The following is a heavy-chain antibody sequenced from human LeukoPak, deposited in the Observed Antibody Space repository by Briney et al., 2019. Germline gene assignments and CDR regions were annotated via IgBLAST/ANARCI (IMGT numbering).Heavy chain of an antibody. D-gene: IGHD2-15*01. Sequence: GGSLRLSCAASGFTFDDYAMHWVRQAPGKGLEWVSGISWNSGSIGYADSVKGRFTISRDNAKNSLYLQMNSLRAEDTALYYCAKDSPPYCSGGSCHAGMAVWGQGTTVTVSS. J-gene: IGHJ6*02. CDR3: AKDSPPYCSGGSCHAGMAV. CDR1: GFTFDDYA. CDR2: ISWNSGSI. V-gene: IGHV3-9*01.